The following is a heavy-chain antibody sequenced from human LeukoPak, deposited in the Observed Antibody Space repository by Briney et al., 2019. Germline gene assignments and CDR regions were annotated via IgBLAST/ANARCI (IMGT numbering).Heavy chain of an antibody. CDR3: ARVRGQLWFADGFDI. CDR1: GFTFSSYW. Sequence: GGSLRLSCAASGFTFSSYWMHWVRQAPGKGLVWASHINSDGSGTSYADSVKGRFTISRDNAKNMLYLQMNSLGAEDTAVYYCARVRGQLWFADGFDIWGQGTMATVSS. J-gene: IGHJ3*02. D-gene: IGHD3-10*01. CDR2: INSDGSGT. V-gene: IGHV3-74*01.